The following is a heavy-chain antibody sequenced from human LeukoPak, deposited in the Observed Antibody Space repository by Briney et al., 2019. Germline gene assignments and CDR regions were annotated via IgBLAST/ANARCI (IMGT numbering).Heavy chain of an antibody. V-gene: IGHV3-30*03. D-gene: IGHD3-22*01. CDR2: ISHDGREI. CDR3: ASGRSDSGAYCYFGS. CDR1: GFTFSEYT. J-gene: IGHJ4*02. Sequence: GWSLRLSCAASGFTFSEYTMHWVRQAPCKGLEWVAVISHDGREIYYADSVKGRFTISRDDSMSTMYLQMNSLRAEDTALYYCASGRSDSGAYCYFGSWGQGTPVTVSS.